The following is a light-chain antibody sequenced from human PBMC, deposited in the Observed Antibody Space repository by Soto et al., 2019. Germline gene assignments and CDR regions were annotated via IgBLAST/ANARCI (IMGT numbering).Light chain of an antibody. CDR2: GAS. V-gene: IGKV3-20*01. J-gene: IGKJ1*01. Sequence: PGERATLSCRASQSVSSSYLAWYQQKPGQAPRLLIYGASSRATGIPDRFSGSGSGTDFTLTISRLEPEDFAVYYCQQYGSSSWTFGQGTKVDIK. CDR3: QQYGSSSWT. CDR1: QSVSSSY.